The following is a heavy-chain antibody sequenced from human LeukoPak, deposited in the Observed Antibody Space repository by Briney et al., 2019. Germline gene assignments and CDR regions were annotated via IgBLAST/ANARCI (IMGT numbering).Heavy chain of an antibody. V-gene: IGHV3-23*01. J-gene: IGHJ1*01. CDR1: GFTFSSFA. D-gene: IGHD2-15*01. CDR2: FSADKNST. Sequence: PGGSLRLSCTASGFTFSSFAMTWVRQAPGKGLEWVSAFSADKNSTYYADSVMGRFTISGDTSKDTLYLQMNSLRAEDTAVYYCAKALGSGGEVWGQGTLVTVSS. CDR3: AKALGSGGEV.